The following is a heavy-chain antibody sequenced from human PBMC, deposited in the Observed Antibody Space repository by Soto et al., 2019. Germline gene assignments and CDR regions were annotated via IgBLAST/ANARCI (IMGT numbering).Heavy chain of an antibody. J-gene: IGHJ4*02. CDR3: ARAGGWGAVAVDY. CDR2: IFHNGPT. CDR1: GGSINTYY. Sequence: SETLSLTCTISGGSINTYYWAWIRQVPGKGLECLGLIFHNGPTNYNPSLKSRVTISVDTSKNQFSLKLSSVTAADTAVYYCARAGGWGAVAVDYWGQGTLVTVSS. V-gene: IGHV4-59*12. D-gene: IGHD6-19*01.